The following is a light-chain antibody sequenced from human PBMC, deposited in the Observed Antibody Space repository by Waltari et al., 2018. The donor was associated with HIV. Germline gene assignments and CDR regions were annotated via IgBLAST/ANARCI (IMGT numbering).Light chain of an antibody. J-gene: IGKJ4*01. CDR1: QSVKTW. CDR3: QEYDSYSKVT. Sequence: DIQMTQSPSTLSASVGDRVTITYRASQSVKTWLAWYQQKPGRAPDLLIYRASTLKSGVPSRFSGSGSGTEFTLTISSLQPDDFATYYCQEYDSYSKVTFGGGTEVEIK. V-gene: IGKV1-5*03. CDR2: RAS.